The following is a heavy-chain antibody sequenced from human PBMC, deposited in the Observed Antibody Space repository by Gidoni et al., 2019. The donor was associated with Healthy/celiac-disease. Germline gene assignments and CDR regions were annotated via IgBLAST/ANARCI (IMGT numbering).Heavy chain of an antibody. CDR2: INHSGST. CDR3: ARGYHYGGNYQYFQH. D-gene: IGHD4-17*01. J-gene: IGHJ1*01. CDR1: GGSFSGYY. V-gene: IGHV4-34*01. Sequence: QVQLQQWGAGLLKPSETLSLTCAVYGGSFSGYYWSWIRQPPGKGLEWIGEINHSGSTNYNPSLKSRVTISVDTSKNQFSLKLSSVTAADTAVYYCARGYHYGGNYQYFQHWGQGTLVTVSS.